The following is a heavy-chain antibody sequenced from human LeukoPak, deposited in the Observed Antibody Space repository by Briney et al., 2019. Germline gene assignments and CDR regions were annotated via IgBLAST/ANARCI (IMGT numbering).Heavy chain of an antibody. CDR3: ARAYSSSWSRMGYYYYGMDV. V-gene: IGHV1-18*01. D-gene: IGHD6-13*01. J-gene: IGHJ6*02. CDR1: GYTFTSYG. CDR2: ISAYNGNT. Sequence: VASVKVSCKASGYTFTSYGISWVRQAPGQGLEWMGWISAYNGNTNYAQKLQGRVTMTTDTSTSTAYMELRSLRSDDTAVYYCARAYSSSWSRMGYYYYGMDVWGQGTTVTVSS.